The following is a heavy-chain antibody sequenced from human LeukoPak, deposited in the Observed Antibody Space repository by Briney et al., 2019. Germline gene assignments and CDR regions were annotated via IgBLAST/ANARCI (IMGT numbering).Heavy chain of an antibody. V-gene: IGHV1-2*02. J-gene: IGHJ5*02. CDR3: ARDRGIDIGDYESTWFDP. CDR1: GYTFTGYY. CDR2: LNPNSRST. D-gene: IGHD4-17*01. Sequence: GSVKVSCKASGYTFTGYYMHWVRQAPGQGLEWMGCLNPNSRSTNYAQKFQGRVTMTRDTSISTPYIELSRLRSDDTAVYYCARDRGIDIGDYESTWFDPWGQGALVTVSS.